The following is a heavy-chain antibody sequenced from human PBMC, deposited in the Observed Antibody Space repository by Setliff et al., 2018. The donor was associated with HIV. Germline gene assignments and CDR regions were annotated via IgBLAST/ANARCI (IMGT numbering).Heavy chain of an antibody. D-gene: IGHD2-15*01. CDR3: AKTVVLTPYVSYYYYMDV. Sequence: SETLSLTCTVSGGSINSGAYLWAWIRQPAGKGLEWIGRIFRAGNATYNPSLKSRAILSVDTSQNQFSLRLKHVTAADTAIYYCAKTVVLTPYVSYYYYMDVWGKGTTVTVSS. J-gene: IGHJ6*03. V-gene: IGHV4-61*02. CDR2: IFRAGNA. CDR1: GGSINSGAYL.